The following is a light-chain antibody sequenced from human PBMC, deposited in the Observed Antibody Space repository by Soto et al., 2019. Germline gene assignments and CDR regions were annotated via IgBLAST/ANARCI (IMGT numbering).Light chain of an antibody. CDR1: SSDVGGYNY. Sequence: QSALTQPASESGCPGQSITISCTGTSSDVGGYNYVSWYQQHPGKAPKLMIYDVSNRPSGVSNRFSGSKSGNTASLTISGLQAEDEADYYCSSYTSSSTRVFGTGTKFTVL. J-gene: IGLJ1*01. V-gene: IGLV2-14*01. CDR2: DVS. CDR3: SSYTSSSTRV.